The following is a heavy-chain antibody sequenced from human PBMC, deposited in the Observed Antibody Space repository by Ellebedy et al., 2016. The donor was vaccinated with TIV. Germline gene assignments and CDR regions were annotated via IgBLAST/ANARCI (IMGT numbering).Heavy chain of an antibody. CDR2: ISWNSGSI. J-gene: IGHJ4*02. CDR3: AKAPRFEYGSGSYYSN. Sequence: GGSLRLXXAASGSTFDDYAMPWVPQAPGKGLEWVSGISWNSGSIGYADSVKGRFTISRDNAKNSLYLQMNSLRAEDTALYYCAKAPRFEYGSGSYYSNWGQGTLVTVSS. D-gene: IGHD3-10*01. V-gene: IGHV3-9*01. CDR1: GSTFDDYA.